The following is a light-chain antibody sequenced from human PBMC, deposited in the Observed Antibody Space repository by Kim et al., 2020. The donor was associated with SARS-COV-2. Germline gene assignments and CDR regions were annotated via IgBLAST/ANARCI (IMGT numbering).Light chain of an antibody. CDR2: AAS. CDR3: QKCSGAPWT. J-gene: IGKJ1*01. V-gene: IGKV1-27*01. CDR1: QGI. Sequence: DIQMTQSPSSLSASVGDRVTITCRASQGISKLLIYAASALQSGVPSRFSGSGSGTDFTLTINSLQPEDVATYYCQKCSGAPWTFGQGTKVEIK.